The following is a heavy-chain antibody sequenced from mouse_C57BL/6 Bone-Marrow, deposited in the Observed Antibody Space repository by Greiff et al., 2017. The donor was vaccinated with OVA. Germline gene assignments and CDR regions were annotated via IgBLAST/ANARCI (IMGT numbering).Heavy chain of an antibody. CDR2: IHPNSGST. V-gene: IGHV1-64*01. CDR3: ARRLLRPLAY. Sequence: VKLQQPGAELVKPGASVKLSCKASGYTFTSYWMHWVKQRPGQGLEWIGMIHPNSGSTNYNEKFKSKATLTVDKSSSTAYMQLSSLTSEDSAVYYCARRLLRPLAYWGQGTLVTVSA. CDR1: GYTFTSYW. D-gene: IGHD1-2*01. J-gene: IGHJ3*01.